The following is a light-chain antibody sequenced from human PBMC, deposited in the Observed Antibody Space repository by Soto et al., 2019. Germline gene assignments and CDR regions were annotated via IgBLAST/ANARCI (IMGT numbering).Light chain of an antibody. V-gene: IGLV1-40*01. CDR1: SSNIGAGYD. J-gene: IGLJ2*01. CDR2: GNS. Sequence: VLTQPPSVSGAPGQRVTISCTGSSSNIGAGYDVHWYQQLPGTAPKILIYGNSNRPSGVPDRFSGSKSRTSASLAITGLQAEDEADYYCQSYDSSLSVVFGGGTKVTVL. CDR3: QSYDSSLSVV.